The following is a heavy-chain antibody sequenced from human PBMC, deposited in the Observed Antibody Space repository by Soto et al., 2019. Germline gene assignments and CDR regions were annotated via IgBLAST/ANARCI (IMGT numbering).Heavy chain of an antibody. CDR1: GFTFSSYA. V-gene: IGHV3-23*01. D-gene: IGHD4-17*01. CDR2: ISGSGGST. Sequence: GGSLRLSCAASGFTFSSYAMSWVRQAPGKGLEWVSAISGSGGSTYYADSVKGRFTISRDNSKNTLYLQMNSLRAEDTAVYYCAKDFSGYGDYFWDYWGQGTLVTVSS. J-gene: IGHJ4*02. CDR3: AKDFSGYGDYFWDY.